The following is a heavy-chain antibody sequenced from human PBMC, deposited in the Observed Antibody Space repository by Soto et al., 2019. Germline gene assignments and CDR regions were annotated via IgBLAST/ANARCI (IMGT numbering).Heavy chain of an antibody. CDR1: GFTFSDFA. Sequence: EVQVLESGGGLVQPGGSLRLSCAASGFTFSDFAMSWVRQAPGKGLEWVSRIYGGGNGPHYADSVKGRVTISRDNSKNTLYLKMNSPRAEDTTVYYCAKMEGIDPCAYSFDYWAQGPLVTVSS. CDR2: IYGGGNGP. J-gene: IGHJ4*02. D-gene: IGHD2-21*01. CDR3: AKMEGIDPCAYSFDY. V-gene: IGHV3-23*01.